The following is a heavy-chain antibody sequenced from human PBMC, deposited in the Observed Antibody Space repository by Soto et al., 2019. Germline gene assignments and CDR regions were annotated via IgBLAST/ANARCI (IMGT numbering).Heavy chain of an antibody. D-gene: IGHD3-3*01. J-gene: IGHJ6*02. CDR3: TTLPLITIFGVVNYYGMDV. V-gene: IGHV3-15*01. CDR1: GFTFSNAW. Sequence: GGSLRVSCAASGFTFSNAWMSWVRQSPGKGLEWVGRIKSKTDGGTTDYAAPVKGRFTISRDDSKNTLYLQMNSLKTEDTAVYYCTTLPLITIFGVVNYYGMDVWGQGTTVTVSS. CDR2: IKSKTDGGTT.